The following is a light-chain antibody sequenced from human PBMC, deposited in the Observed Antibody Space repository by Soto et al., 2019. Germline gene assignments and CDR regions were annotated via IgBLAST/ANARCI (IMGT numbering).Light chain of an antibody. CDR1: QSISSS. CDR2: DAS. J-gene: IGKJ3*01. V-gene: IGKV3-11*01. CDR3: QQRSNWPIFT. Sequence: EIVLTQSPATLSLSPGERANLSCRASQSISSSLAWYQQKPGQAPRLLIYDASNRATGIPARFSGSGSGTDFTLTISSLEPEDFAVYYCQQRSNWPIFTFGPGTKVDIK.